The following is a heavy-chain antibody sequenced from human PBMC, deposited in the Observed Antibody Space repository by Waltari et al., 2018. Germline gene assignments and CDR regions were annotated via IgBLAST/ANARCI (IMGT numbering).Heavy chain of an antibody. D-gene: IGHD2-15*01. J-gene: IGHJ6*02. V-gene: IGHV2-26*01. CDR2: NFSNDEK. CDR1: GFSLSNARLG. CDR3: ARIPGVVGYYYYGMDV. Sequence: QVTLKESGPVLVTPTETLTLTCTVSGFSLSNARLGVSWIRQPPGKALEWLAHNFSNDEKSYSTSLKSRLTISKDTSKSQVVLTMTNMDPVDTATYYCARIPGVVGYYYYGMDVWGQGTTVTVSS.